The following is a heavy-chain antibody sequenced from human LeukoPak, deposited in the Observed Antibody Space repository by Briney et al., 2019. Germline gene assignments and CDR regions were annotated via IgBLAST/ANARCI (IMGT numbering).Heavy chain of an antibody. CDR3: ARVRGAMFRSGWSDY. CDR1: GFTFTTSD. Sequence: GGSLRLSCAGSGFTFTTSDMNWVRQAPGKGLEWVSSISTSRSYIYYAESVKGRFIISRDNTKNSLFLQMNSLRVDDTAVYYCARVRGAMFRSGWSDYWGQGTLVTVSS. CDR2: ISTSRSYI. V-gene: IGHV3-21*01. J-gene: IGHJ4*02. D-gene: IGHD6-13*01.